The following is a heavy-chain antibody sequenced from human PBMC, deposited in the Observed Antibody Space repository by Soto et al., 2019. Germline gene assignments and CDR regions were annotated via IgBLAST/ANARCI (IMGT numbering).Heavy chain of an antibody. V-gene: IGHV3-53*01. D-gene: IGHD1-26*01. J-gene: IGHJ5*02. Sequence: GGSLRLSCAISGFSVSSNYLSWVRQAPGKGLEWVSVHYSGGGTYYADSVQGRFTISRDKSNNTLYLQMRRVRAEDTAVYFCARHRHPRGTVGATSPLDPWGQGTQVTVSS. CDR3: ARHRHPRGTVGATSPLDP. CDR1: GFSVSSNY. CDR2: HYSGGGT.